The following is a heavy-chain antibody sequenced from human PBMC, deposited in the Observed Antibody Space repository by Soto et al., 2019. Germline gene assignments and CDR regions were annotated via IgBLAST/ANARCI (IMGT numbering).Heavy chain of an antibody. CDR2: ISSSGGST. CDR1: GFTFSSYG. Sequence: GGSLRLSCAASGFTFSSYGMSWVRQGPRKGLEWVSTISSSGGSTSYADSVKGRFTISRDNSKNTLYLQMNSLRAEDTAVYYCAKDAYYYGSGSYSHYYGMDVWGQGTTVTVSS. CDR3: AKDAYYYGSGSYSHYYGMDV. D-gene: IGHD3-10*01. J-gene: IGHJ6*02. V-gene: IGHV3-23*01.